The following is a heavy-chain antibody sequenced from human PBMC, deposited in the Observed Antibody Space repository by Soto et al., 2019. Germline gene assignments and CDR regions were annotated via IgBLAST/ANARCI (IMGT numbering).Heavy chain of an antibody. D-gene: IGHD4-17*01. J-gene: IGHJ4*02. Sequence: GGSLRLSCAASGFTFSSYGMHWVRQAPGKGLEWVAVISYDGSNKYYADSVKGRFTISRDNSKNTLYLQMNSLRAEDTAVYYCAKNPRDGDVYFDYWGQGTLVTVSS. CDR3: AKNPRDGDVYFDY. CDR1: GFTFSSYG. V-gene: IGHV3-30*18. CDR2: ISYDGSNK.